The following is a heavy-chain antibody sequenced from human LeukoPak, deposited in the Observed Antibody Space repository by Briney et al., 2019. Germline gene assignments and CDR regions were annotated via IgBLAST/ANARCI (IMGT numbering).Heavy chain of an antibody. CDR2: IYYSGIT. J-gene: IGHJ4*02. V-gene: IGHV4-59*01. CDR1: GDSISSDY. Sequence: SETLSLTCTVSGDSISSDYWTWIRQPPGKGLEWIGCIYYSGITNYNPSLKSRATMSLDTTKNQFSLELNSVTAADTAVYYCARARSGSDFLGYFNSWGQGTLVTVSS. CDR3: ARARSGSDFLGYFNS. D-gene: IGHD1-26*01.